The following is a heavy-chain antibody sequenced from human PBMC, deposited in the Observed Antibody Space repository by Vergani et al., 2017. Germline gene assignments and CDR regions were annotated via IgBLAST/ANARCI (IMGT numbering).Heavy chain of an antibody. D-gene: IGHD1-26*01. CDR1: GYTFTGYY. J-gene: IGHJ4*02. CDR2: INPNSGGT. CDR3: ARGEEGRGATYYFDY. Sequence: QVQLVQSGAEVKKPGASVKVSCKASGYTFTGYYMHWVRQAPGQGLEWMGWINPNSGGTNYAQKFQGRVTMTRDTSISTAYMELSRLRSDDTAVYYCARGEEGRGATYYFDYWGQGTLVTVSS. V-gene: IGHV1-2*02.